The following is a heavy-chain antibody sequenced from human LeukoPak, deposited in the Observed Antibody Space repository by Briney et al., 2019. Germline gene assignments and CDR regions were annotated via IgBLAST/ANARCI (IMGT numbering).Heavy chain of an antibody. CDR3: ARDQVGSCSGGSCYYSYHLDV. J-gene: IGHJ6*03. V-gene: IGHV3-30*02. Sequence: GGSLRLSCAASGFIFSRFGLHWVRQAPGKGLKWVAFIRYDGGSIYYADSVKGRFTISRDNSKNTLYLQMNSLRAEDTAVYSCARDQVGSCSGGSCYYSYHLDVWGKGTTVTVSS. CDR2: IRYDGGSI. D-gene: IGHD2-15*01. CDR1: GFIFSRFG.